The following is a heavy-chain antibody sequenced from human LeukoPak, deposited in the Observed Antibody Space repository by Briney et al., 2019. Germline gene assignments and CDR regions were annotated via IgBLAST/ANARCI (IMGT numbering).Heavy chain of an antibody. Sequence: SETLSLTCAVYGGSFSGYYWSWIRQPPGKGLEWIGEINHSGSTNYNPSLKSRVTISVDTSKNQFSLKLSSVTAADTAVYYCARWDCSSTSCYGYMDVWGKGTTVTISS. V-gene: IGHV4-34*01. J-gene: IGHJ6*03. CDR2: INHSGST. D-gene: IGHD2-2*01. CDR3: ARWDCSSTSCYGYMDV. CDR1: GGSFSGYY.